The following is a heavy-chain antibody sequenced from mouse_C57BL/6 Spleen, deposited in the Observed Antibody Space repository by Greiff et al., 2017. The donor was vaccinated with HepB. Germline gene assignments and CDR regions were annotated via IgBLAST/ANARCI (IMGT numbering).Heavy chain of an antibody. CDR2: INPSNGGT. Sequence: VQLQQPGTELVKPGASVKLSCKASGYTFTSYWMHWVKQRPGQGLEWIGNINPSNGGTNYNEKFKSKATLTVYKSSSTAYMQLSSLTSEGSAVYYCARTQISTMITTGAMDYWGQGTSVTASS. D-gene: IGHD2-4*01. CDR3: ARTQISTMITTGAMDY. V-gene: IGHV1-53*01. CDR1: GYTFTSYW. J-gene: IGHJ4*01.